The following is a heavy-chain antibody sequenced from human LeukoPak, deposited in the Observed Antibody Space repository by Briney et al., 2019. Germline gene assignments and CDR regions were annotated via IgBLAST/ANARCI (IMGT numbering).Heavy chain of an antibody. D-gene: IGHD3-3*01. J-gene: IGHJ5*02. CDR3: ARVGHTAGAYDFWSGYPESLDWFDP. Sequence: GESLKISCKGSGYIFTSYWIGWVRQMPGKGLEWMGIIYPGDSDTRYSPSFQGQVTISADKSISTAYLQWSSLKASDTAMYYCARVGHTAGAYDFWSGYPESLDWFDPWGQGTLVTVSS. V-gene: IGHV5-51*01. CDR2: IYPGDSDT. CDR1: GYIFTSYW.